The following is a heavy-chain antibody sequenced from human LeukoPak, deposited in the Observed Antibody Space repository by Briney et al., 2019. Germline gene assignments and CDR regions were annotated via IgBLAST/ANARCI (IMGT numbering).Heavy chain of an antibody. V-gene: IGHV1-69*13. D-gene: IGHD4-11*01. CDR2: IIPIFGTA. Sequence: ASVKVSCKASGGTFSSYAISWVRQAPGQGLEWMGGIIPIFGTANYAQKFQGRVTITADESTSTAYMELSSLRPEDTAVYYCARDRVTTGESFDYWGQGTLVTVSS. CDR3: ARDRVTTGESFDY. J-gene: IGHJ4*02. CDR1: GGTFSSYA.